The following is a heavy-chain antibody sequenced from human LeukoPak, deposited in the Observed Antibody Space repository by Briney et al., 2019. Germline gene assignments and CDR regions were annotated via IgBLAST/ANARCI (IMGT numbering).Heavy chain of an antibody. J-gene: IGHJ4*02. CDR2: IKQDGSEK. Sequence: GGSPRLSCASSGFTFSDYWMSWVRQAPGKGLEWVANIKQDGSEKYYVDCVKGRFTISRDNAKNSLYLQMNSLRAEDTAVYYCVRDRAYFDSSGFYNLDYWGQGTLVTVSS. D-gene: IGHD3-22*01. V-gene: IGHV3-7*01. CDR3: VRDRAYFDSSGFYNLDY. CDR1: GFTFSDYW.